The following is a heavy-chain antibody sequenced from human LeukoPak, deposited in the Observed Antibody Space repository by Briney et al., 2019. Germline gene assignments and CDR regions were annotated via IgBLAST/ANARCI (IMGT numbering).Heavy chain of an antibody. J-gene: IGHJ6*02. CDR1: GFTFSSYS. CDR3: ARELHVIRDYSSAWYQGGGMDV. Sequence: GGSLRLSCAASGFTFSSYSMKWVRQAPGKGLEWVSSISSGSTYIYNADSVKGRFTISRDNAKNSLYLQMNSLRAEDTAVYYCARELHVIRDYSSAWYQGGGMDVWGQGTTVTVSS. CDR2: ISSGSTYI. V-gene: IGHV3-21*01. D-gene: IGHD6-19*01.